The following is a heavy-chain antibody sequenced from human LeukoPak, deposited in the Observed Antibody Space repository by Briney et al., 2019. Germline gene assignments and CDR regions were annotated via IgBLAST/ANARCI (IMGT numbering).Heavy chain of an antibody. CDR1: GFTCSGYS. CDR2: ISSSSSYI. D-gene: IGHD2-2*01. Sequence: GGSLRLSCAASGFTCSGYSMNWVRQAPGKGLEWVSSISSSSSYIYYADSVKGRFTISRDNAKNSLYLQMNSLRAEDTAVYYCARDGVPAATNYYYYYYMDVWGKGTTVTVSS. CDR3: ARDGVPAATNYYYYYYMDV. J-gene: IGHJ6*03. V-gene: IGHV3-21*01.